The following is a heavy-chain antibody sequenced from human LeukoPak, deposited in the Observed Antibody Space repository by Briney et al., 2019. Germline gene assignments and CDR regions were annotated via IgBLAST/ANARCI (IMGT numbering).Heavy chain of an antibody. D-gene: IGHD3-10*01. V-gene: IGHV3-48*01. Sequence: GGSLRLSCAVSGFTFSSYGMNWVRQAPGKGLEWVSYISGSSDIIHYTESVKGRFTISRDNSKNTLYLQMNSLRAEDTAVYYCTKVRAYDDSGNPYWHFDLWGRGTLVTVSS. CDR2: ISGSSDII. CDR1: GFTFSSYG. CDR3: TKVRAYDDSGNPYWHFDL. J-gene: IGHJ2*01.